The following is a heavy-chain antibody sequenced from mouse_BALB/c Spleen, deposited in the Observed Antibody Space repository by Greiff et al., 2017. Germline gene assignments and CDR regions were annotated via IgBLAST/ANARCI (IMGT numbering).Heavy chain of an antibody. CDR1: GFTFSDYY. V-gene: IGHV5-4*02. CDR2: ISDGGSYT. D-gene: IGHD2-1*01. J-gene: IGHJ2*01. Sequence: EVQGVESGGGLVKPGGSLKLSCAASGFTFSDYYMYWVRQTPEKRLEWVATISDGGSYTYYPDSVKGRFTISRDNAKNNLYLQMSSLKSEDTAMYYCATNYGNYGDYWGQGTTLTVSS. CDR3: ATNYGNYGDY.